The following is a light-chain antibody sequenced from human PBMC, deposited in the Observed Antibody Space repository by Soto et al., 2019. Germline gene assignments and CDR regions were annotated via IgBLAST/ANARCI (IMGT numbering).Light chain of an antibody. CDR3: QQCGGSPLFS. CDR2: GAS. Sequence: EIVMTQFPDTLSKSPGESATFSCRASQSISTKLAWYQQRPGQAPRLLMYGASTGATGIPARFRGSGSGTEFTLTISRLEPEDFAVYYCQQCGGSPLFSFGPGTRVDI. V-gene: IGKV3-15*01. J-gene: IGKJ3*01. CDR1: QSISTK.